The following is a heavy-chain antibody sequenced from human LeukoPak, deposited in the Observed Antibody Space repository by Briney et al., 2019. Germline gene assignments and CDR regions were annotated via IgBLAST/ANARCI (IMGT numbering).Heavy chain of an antibody. CDR3: ARSTIFGVVIDDAFDI. V-gene: IGHV1-18*01. D-gene: IGHD3-3*01. CDR2: ISGYNGKT. CDR1: GYTFTSYG. Sequence: PGASVTVSCKASGYTFTSYGISWVRQAPGQGLEWMGWISGYNGKTNYAQKLQGRVTMTTDTSTSTAYMELRSLRSDDTAVYYCARSTIFGVVIDDAFDIWGQGTMVTVSS. J-gene: IGHJ3*02.